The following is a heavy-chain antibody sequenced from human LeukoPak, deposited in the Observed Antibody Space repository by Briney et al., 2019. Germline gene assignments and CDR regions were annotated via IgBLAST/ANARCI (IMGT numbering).Heavy chain of an antibody. D-gene: IGHD3-22*01. CDR1: GYTFTSYY. J-gene: IGHJ4*02. Sequence: ASVKVSCKASGYTFTSYYIHWVRQAPGQGLEWMGIINPSGDSTIYAQKFQGRVTMTRDTSTSTVYMELSSLRSEDTAVYYCASTPSYYYDSSGYYYGLSPRFDYWGQGTLVTVSS. CDR3: ASTPSYYYDSSGYYYGLSPRFDY. CDR2: INPSGDST. V-gene: IGHV1-46*01.